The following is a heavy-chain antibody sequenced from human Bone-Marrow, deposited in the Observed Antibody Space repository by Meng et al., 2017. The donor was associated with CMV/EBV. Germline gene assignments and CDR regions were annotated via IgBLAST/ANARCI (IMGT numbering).Heavy chain of an antibody. J-gene: IGHJ4*02. Sequence: EVPLGESGGGLVQPGEYLRLSCAVSGFTVPEKHLNWVSQVPGKGLEWVSMYDTDGRTFYADSVKGRFTISRDNSKNSVYLQMNSLRVEDTAVYYCMNTPPGDWGQGTLVTVSS. V-gene: IGHV3-66*01. CDR2: YDTDGRT. D-gene: IGHD1/OR15-1a*01. CDR3: MNTPPGD. CDR1: GFTVPEKH.